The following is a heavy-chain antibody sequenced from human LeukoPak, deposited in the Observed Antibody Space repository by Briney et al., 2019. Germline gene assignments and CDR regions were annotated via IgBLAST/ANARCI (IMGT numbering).Heavy chain of an antibody. Sequence: GGSLRLPCTASRFTFSSYWMNWVRQAPGKGLEWMANIKQDGSQKYYVDSVKGRFTISRDNAKNSLYLQMNSLRAEDTAVYYCARDPEETTYYYYYMDVWGKGTTVTVSS. CDR2: IKQDGSQK. CDR3: ARDPEETTYYYYYMDV. CDR1: RFTFSSYW. J-gene: IGHJ6*03. V-gene: IGHV3-7*01. D-gene: IGHD4-11*01.